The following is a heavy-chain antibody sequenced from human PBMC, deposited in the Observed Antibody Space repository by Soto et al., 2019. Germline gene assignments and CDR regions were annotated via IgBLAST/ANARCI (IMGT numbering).Heavy chain of an antibody. J-gene: IGHJ4*02. CDR1: GFSVRTNY. V-gene: IGHV3-53*01. CDR3: ARAGVTPHFFDY. Sequence: RRLSCAASGFSVRTNYMSWVRQAPGKGLDWVSVFESGGSIYYADSVKGRFIISRDYAKDTVDLQMNSLRVEDTAVYYCARAGVTPHFFDYWGQGTLVTVSS. D-gene: IGHD3-3*02. CDR2: FESGGSI.